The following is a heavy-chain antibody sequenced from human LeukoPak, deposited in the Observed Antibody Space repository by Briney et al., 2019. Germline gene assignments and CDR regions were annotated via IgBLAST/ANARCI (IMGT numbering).Heavy chain of an antibody. V-gene: IGHV4-59*01. CDR2: IYYSGST. CDR1: GGSISSYY. D-gene: IGHD6-6*01. CDR3: ARAALAARPPSYYYYGMDV. J-gene: IGHJ6*02. Sequence: PSETLSLTCTVSGGSISSYYWSWIRQPPGKGLDLIGYIYYSGSTNYNPSLKSRVTISVDTSKNQFSLKLSSVTAADTAVYYCARAALAARPPSYYYYGMDVWGQGTTVTVSS.